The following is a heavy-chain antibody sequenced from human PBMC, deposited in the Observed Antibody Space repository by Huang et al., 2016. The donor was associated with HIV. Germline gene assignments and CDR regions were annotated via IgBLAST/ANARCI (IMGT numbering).Heavy chain of an antibody. V-gene: IGHV3-23*01. CDR1: GFTFNSYA. Sequence: EVQLLESGGGLVQPGGSLRLSCAASGFTFNSYAMSWVRQAPGKGLGWVEAISGRGGNTYYADSVKGRFTISRDNSKNTLFLQMSGLRAEDTAVYYCSRDDFWSGYSDYYGLDVWGQGTTVTVSS. J-gene: IGHJ6*02. CDR2: ISGRGGNT. D-gene: IGHD3-3*01. CDR3: SRDDFWSGYSDYYGLDV.